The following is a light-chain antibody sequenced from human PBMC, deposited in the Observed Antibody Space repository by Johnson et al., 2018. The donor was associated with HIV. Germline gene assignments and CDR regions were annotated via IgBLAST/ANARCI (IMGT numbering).Light chain of an antibody. J-gene: IGLJ1*01. CDR3: GTWDSSLSAGV. V-gene: IGLV1-51*02. CDR1: SSNIGNSY. Sequence: QSVLTQPPSVSAAPGQKVTISCSGSSSNIGNSYVSWYQQLPGTAPKLLIYENNKRPSGIPDRFSGSKSGTSATLGITGLQTGDEADYYCGTWDSSLSAGVLGTGTKVTVL. CDR2: ENN.